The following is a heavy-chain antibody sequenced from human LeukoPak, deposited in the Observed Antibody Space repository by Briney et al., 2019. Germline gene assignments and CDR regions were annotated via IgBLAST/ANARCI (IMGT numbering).Heavy chain of an antibody. J-gene: IGHJ3*02. D-gene: IGHD2-2*01. Sequence: GGSLRLSCAASGFTFSSYSMNWVRQAPGKGLEWVSSISSSSSYIYYADSVKGRFTISRDNAKNSLYLQMNSLRAEDTAVYYCAAYCSSTSCEAFDIWGQGTMVTVSS. CDR1: GFTFSSYS. CDR2: ISSSSSYI. CDR3: AAYCSSTSCEAFDI. V-gene: IGHV3-21*01.